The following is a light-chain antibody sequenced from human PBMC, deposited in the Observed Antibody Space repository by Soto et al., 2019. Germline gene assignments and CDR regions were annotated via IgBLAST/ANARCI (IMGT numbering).Light chain of an antibody. CDR2: AAS. CDR3: QQSYSTPPYT. CDR1: QSISSY. J-gene: IGKJ2*01. V-gene: IGKV1-39*01. Sequence: DIQMTQSPSSLSASVGDRVTITCRASQSISSYLNWYQQKPGKAPKLLIYAASSLQSRVSSRFSGSRSGTDFTLTISSLQPEDFATYYCQQSYSTPPYTFGQGTKLEIK.